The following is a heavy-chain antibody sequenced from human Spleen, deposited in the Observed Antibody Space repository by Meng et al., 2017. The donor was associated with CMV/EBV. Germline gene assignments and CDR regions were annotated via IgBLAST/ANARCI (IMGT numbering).Heavy chain of an antibody. D-gene: IGHD2-2*01. CDR1: GFTFSSYS. CDR3: AREFTRSSTNRYFDY. J-gene: IGHJ4*02. V-gene: IGHV3-21*01. CDR2: ISSSSSYI. Sequence: GGSLRLSCAASGFTFSSYSMNWVRQAPGKGLEWVSSISSSSSYIYYADSVKGRFTISRDNAKNSLYLQMNSLRAEDTAVYYCAREFTRSSTNRYFDYWGQGTLVTVSS.